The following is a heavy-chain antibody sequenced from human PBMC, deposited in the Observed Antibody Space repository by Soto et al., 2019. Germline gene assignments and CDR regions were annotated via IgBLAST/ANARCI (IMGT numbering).Heavy chain of an antibody. CDR1: GYTFTHYG. Sequence: QVQLVQSGAEVKKPGSSVKVSCKASGYTFTHYGITWVRQAPGQGLEWMGWINSFSGDTNYPQKLQGRLTMTTDTSTLTVYMELRHLRSDDTAVYYCARDLHSGGKYWYFDIWGRGTLVTFSS. D-gene: IGHD2-15*01. V-gene: IGHV1-18*01. CDR2: INSFSGDT. CDR3: ARDLHSGGKYWYFDI. J-gene: IGHJ2*01.